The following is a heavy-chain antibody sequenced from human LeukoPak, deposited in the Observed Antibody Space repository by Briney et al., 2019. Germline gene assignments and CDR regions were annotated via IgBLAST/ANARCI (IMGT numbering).Heavy chain of an antibody. CDR3: ARWGDEAY. V-gene: IGHV1-18*01. Sequence: ASVKVSCKGSGYTFTNYGVSWVRQAPAQGLEWMGWISAYNGNTNYAQKFKDRVALSTDSSTSTAYMELRSLTSDDTAVYYCARWGDEAYWGQGTLVIVSS. CDR1: GYTFTNYG. D-gene: IGHD3-10*01. J-gene: IGHJ4*02. CDR2: ISAYNGNT.